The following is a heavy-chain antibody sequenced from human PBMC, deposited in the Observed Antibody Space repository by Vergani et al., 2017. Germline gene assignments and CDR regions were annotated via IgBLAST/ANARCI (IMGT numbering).Heavy chain of an antibody. Sequence: QVQLQQWGAGLLKPSETLSLTFAVYGRSFSGYYWSWIRQPPGKGLEWIGEINHSGSTNYNPSLKSRITISVDTSKNQFSLKLSSVTAADTAVYYCARVQELYDFWSGYRVRYYYYMDVWGKGTTVTVSS. CDR3: ARVQELYDFWSGYRVRYYYYMDV. D-gene: IGHD3-3*01. CDR1: GRSFSGYY. V-gene: IGHV4-34*01. CDR2: INHSGST. J-gene: IGHJ6*03.